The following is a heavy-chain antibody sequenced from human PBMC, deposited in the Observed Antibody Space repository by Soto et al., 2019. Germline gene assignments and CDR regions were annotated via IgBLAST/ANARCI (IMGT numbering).Heavy chain of an antibody. J-gene: IGHJ5*02. CDR3: SKDSSVVAAGSGGWFDP. D-gene: IGHD6-13*01. Sequence: PGGSLRLSCAASGFNFSTYGMHWVRQAPGKGLEWVATISYDGGNKFYADSAKGRFTISRDNSKNTLYLQMNSLRANDTAVYYCSKDSSVVAAGSGGWFDPWGQGTLVTVSS. CDR1: GFNFSTYG. V-gene: IGHV3-30*18. CDR2: ISYDGGNK.